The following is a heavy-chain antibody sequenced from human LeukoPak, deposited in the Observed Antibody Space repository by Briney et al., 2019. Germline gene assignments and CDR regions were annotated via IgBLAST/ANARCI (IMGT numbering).Heavy chain of an antibody. Sequence: PSETLSLTCTVAGGSISSYYWSWLRQSPGKVLEWVGYIYYSGSTNYNPSLKSRVTISVDTSKNQFSLRRTSVTAADTAVYYCARDGGYYFDYWGQGTLVTVSS. CDR3: ARDGGYYFDY. D-gene: IGHD3-16*01. CDR1: GGSISSYY. J-gene: IGHJ4*02. CDR2: IYYSGST. V-gene: IGHV4-59*01.